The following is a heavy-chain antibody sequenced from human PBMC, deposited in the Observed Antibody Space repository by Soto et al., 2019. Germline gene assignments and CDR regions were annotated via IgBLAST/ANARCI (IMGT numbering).Heavy chain of an antibody. J-gene: IGHJ6*03. Sequence: GESLKISCKGSGYSFTSYWIGWVRQMPGKGLEWMGIIYHGDSDTRYSPSFQGQVTISADKSISTADLQWSSLKASDIAMYYCARHPFYSGYDYDANYYYYYYMDVWGKGTTVTVSS. D-gene: IGHD5-12*01. CDR3: ARHPFYSGYDYDANYYYYYYMDV. V-gene: IGHV5-51*01. CDR2: IYHGDSDT. CDR1: GYSFTSYW.